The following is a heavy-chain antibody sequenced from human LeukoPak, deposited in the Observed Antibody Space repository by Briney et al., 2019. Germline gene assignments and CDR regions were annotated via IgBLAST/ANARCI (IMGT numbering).Heavy chain of an antibody. Sequence: SWIRQPPGKGLEWLGYIYYSVSTYYNPSLKSRVTISVDTSKNQFSLKLSSVTAADTAVYYCARVYYYGSGSYYGGAFDIWGQGTMVTVSS. D-gene: IGHD3-10*01. CDR3: ARVYYYGSGSYYGGAFDI. V-gene: IGHV4-30-4*08. CDR2: IYYSVST. J-gene: IGHJ3*02.